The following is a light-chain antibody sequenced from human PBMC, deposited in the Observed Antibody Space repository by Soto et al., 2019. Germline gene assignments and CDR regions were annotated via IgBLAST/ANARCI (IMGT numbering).Light chain of an antibody. CDR2: LGS. CDR1: QSLLHSNGYSY. J-gene: IGKJ2*03. V-gene: IGKV2-28*01. Sequence: EIVMTQSPLSLSVTPGEPASISCRSSQSLLHSNGYSYLDWYLQNPVQSPHILIYLGSNRASGVPDRFSGSGSGTDCTLRISRVEAEDVGVYYCMQVLQSLYSFSQGTKLEIK. CDR3: MQVLQSLYS.